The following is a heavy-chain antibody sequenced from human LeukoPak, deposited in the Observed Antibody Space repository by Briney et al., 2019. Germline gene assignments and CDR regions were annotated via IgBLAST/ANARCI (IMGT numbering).Heavy chain of an antibody. CDR2: INHSGST. CDR1: GGSFNGYY. D-gene: IGHD6-19*01. CDR3: ARGRYSSGWYKEKTWFDP. V-gene: IGHV4-34*01. J-gene: IGHJ5*02. Sequence: PSETLSLTCAVYGGSFNGYYWSWIRQPPGKGLEWIGEINHSGSTNYSPSLKSRVTLSVDTSKSQFSLKLSSVTAADTAVYYCARGRYSSGWYKEKTWFDPWGQGILVTVSS.